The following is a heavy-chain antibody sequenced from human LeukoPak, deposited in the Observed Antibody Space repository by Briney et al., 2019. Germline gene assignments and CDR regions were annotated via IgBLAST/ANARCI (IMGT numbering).Heavy chain of an antibody. J-gene: IGHJ4*02. Sequence: PSETLSLTCTVSGGSISSYYWSWFRQPDGEGLEWIGRIYTSGSTNYNPSLKSRVTISVDTSKNQFSLKLSSVTAADTAVYYCARPRSGALNYWGQGTLVTVSS. CDR1: GGSISSYY. D-gene: IGHD3-10*01. CDR2: IYTSGST. CDR3: ARPRSGALNY. V-gene: IGHV4-4*07.